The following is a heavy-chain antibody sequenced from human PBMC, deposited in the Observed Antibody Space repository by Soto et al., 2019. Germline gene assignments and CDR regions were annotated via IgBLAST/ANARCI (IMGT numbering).Heavy chain of an antibody. CDR3: AIDRRTSSLYFDP. V-gene: IGHV1-69*05. CDR2: ITPAFGAV. Sequence: QVQLVQSGAEVKKPGSSVKVSCKASGGTFGGLAISWVRQAPGQGLEWMGGITPAFGAVNYGHSFQGRLTXXXXXXXXXXXXXXXXXXXXXXXXXXXAIDRRTSSLYFDPWGQGTLVTVSS. CDR1: GGTFGGLA. D-gene: IGHD6-6*01. J-gene: IGHJ5*02.